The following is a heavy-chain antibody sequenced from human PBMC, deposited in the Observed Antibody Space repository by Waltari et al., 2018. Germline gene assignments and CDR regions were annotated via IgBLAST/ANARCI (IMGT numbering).Heavy chain of an antibody. CDR3: AKGLDDYGAY. CDR2: IRYDETNE. J-gene: IGHJ4*02. CDR1: GFAFSDFN. Sequence: QVQLVESGGGVVQPGGSLRLSCAASGFAFSDFNMHWVRQAPGKGLEWVAFIRYDETNEYYVDSVKGRFTISRDNSKNTLYLQMNSLRAEDTAVYFCAKGLDDYGAYWGWGTLVTVSS. V-gene: IGHV3-30*02.